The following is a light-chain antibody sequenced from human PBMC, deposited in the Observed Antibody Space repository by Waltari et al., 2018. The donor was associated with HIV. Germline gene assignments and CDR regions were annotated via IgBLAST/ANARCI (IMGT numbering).Light chain of an antibody. Sequence: DIQVTQSPSSLSASVGDTITITCRASQGINNFLAWFQQKPGKVPKSLIYASSTLQDGVPSNFSGSGFVTDFSLTITCLQPEDFATYYCLQYGGFPLTFGGGTKVQIK. J-gene: IGKJ4*01. CDR1: QGINNF. CDR3: LQYGGFPLT. V-gene: IGKV1-16*02. CDR2: ASS.